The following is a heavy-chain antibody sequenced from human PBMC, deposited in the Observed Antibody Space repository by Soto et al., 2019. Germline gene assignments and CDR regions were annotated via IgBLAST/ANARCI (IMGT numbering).Heavy chain of an antibody. CDR3: ARVEIGSYDY. Sequence: EVQLVESGGGLAQPGGSLRLSCAASGFIFNSRWMSWVRQAPGKGLEWVANIKGDGSEKKYVESVKGRFTISRDNARNSLYLQMTSRRAEDTAVYYCARVEIGSYDYWGQGALVTVSS. CDR1: GFIFNSRW. J-gene: IGHJ4*02. V-gene: IGHV3-7*01. D-gene: IGHD1-26*01. CDR2: IKGDGSEK.